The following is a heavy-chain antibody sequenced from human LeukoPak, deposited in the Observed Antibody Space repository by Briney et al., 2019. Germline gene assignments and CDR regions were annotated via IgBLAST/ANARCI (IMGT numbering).Heavy chain of an antibody. D-gene: IGHD6-25*01. V-gene: IGHV3-NL1*01. CDR1: GFTFSSYG. J-gene: IGHJ4*02. CDR3: AGGNTWPGLSY. CDR2: IYTAGST. Sequence: GGSLRLSCAASGFTFSSYGVHWVRQAPGKGLEWVSVIYTAGSTYNADSVKGRFTISRDKSKNTLYLQMNTLRAEDTAVYFCAGGNTWPGLSYWGQGTLLTVSS.